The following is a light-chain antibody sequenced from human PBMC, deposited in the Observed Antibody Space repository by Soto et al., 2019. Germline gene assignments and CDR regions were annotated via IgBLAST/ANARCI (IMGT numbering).Light chain of an antibody. CDR2: AAS. V-gene: IGKV1-39*01. Sequence: DIHITHFPSFLTAFKGHRVTXTWRESQIISIYLDWYQQKPGKVPKLLIYAASILKSGVPSRFSGSGSGTDFTLTISSLQPEDFAAYYCQQSYSAPITFGAGTKVDIK. J-gene: IGKJ3*01. CDR3: QQSYSAPIT. CDR1: QIISIY.